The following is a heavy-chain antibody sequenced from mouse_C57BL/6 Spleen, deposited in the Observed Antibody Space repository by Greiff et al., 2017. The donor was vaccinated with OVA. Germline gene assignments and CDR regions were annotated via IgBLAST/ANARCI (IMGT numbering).Heavy chain of an antibody. CDR2: IYPNSGST. D-gene: IGHD1-1*01. CDR3: AHSSTDYAMDY. J-gene: IGHJ4*01. V-gene: IGHV1-64*01. CDR1: GYTFTSYW. Sequence: QVQLQQPGAELVKPGASVKLSCKASGYTFTSYWMHWVKQRPGQGLEWIGMIYPNSGSTNYNEKFKSKATLTVDTSSSTAYMQLSSLTSDDSAIYYCAHSSTDYAMDYWGQGTSVTVSS.